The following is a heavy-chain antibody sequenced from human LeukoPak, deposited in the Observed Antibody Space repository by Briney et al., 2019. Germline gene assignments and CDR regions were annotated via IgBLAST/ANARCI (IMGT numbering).Heavy chain of an antibody. CDR2: IYTSGST. Sequence: SETLSLTCTVSGGSISSYYRSWIRQPAGKGLEWIGRIYTSGSTNYNPSLKSRVTMSVDTSKNQFSLKLSSVTAADTAVYYCARDRPGYCSGGSCYGLDYWGQGTLVTVSS. V-gene: IGHV4-4*07. J-gene: IGHJ4*02. CDR3: ARDRPGYCSGGSCYGLDY. D-gene: IGHD2-15*01. CDR1: GGSISSYY.